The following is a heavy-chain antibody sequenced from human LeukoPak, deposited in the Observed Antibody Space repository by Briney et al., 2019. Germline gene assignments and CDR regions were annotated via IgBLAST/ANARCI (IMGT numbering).Heavy chain of an antibody. CDR2: INTKSSRT. D-gene: IGHD3-3*01. V-gene: IGHV1-2*02. J-gene: IGHJ5*02. Sequence: ASVKVSCKTSGYSFTDYYIHWVRQAPGQGLEWMGWINTKSSRTSSARKFQGRVTMTRDPSITTVYMDMAWLTSDDTAIYFCARADFIDAGPYLIGPWGQGTLVTVSS. CDR3: ARADFIDAGPYLIGP. CDR1: GYSFTDYY.